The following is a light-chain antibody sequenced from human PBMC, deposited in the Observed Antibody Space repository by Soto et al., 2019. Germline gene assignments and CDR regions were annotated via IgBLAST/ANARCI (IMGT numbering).Light chain of an antibody. V-gene: IGKV1-39*01. CDR3: QQSYITPYT. CDR2: AAS. CDR1: QSISVH. Sequence: DLQMTQSPSSLSASVGDTVTITCRASQSISVHLNWYRQKPGKVPKLLIYAASNLQSGVPSRFSGSGSETDFALTISSLQPEDFATYYCQQSYITPYTFGQGTKLEIK. J-gene: IGKJ2*01.